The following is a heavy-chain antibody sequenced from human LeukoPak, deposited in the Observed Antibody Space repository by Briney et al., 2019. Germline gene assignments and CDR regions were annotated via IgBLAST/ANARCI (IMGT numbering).Heavy chain of an antibody. CDR2: ISGSGGST. D-gene: IGHD2-15*01. CDR1: GFTFSSYA. Sequence: GGSLRLSCAASGFTFSSYAMSWVRQAPGKGLEWVSAISGSGGSTYYADSVKGRFTISRDNSKNTLYLQMNSLRAEDTAVYYCAKDQGSTEVVAAIPDYFGYWGQGTLVTVSS. CDR3: AKDQGSTEVVAAIPDYFGY. V-gene: IGHV3-23*01. J-gene: IGHJ4*02.